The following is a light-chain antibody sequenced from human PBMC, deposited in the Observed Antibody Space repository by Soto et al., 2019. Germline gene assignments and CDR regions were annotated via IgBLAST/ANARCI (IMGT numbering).Light chain of an antibody. V-gene: IGKV3-15*01. Sequence: EIVMTQSPATLSVSPGERVTLSCLASQRIYTNLAWYQHTPGQAPRLLISGASTGATGLPSRFSGSGSGTDFTLTIDSLQSEDVAVYYCQQYHHWPVTFGGGTKVEIK. CDR1: QRIYTN. J-gene: IGKJ4*01. CDR2: GAS. CDR3: QQYHHWPVT.